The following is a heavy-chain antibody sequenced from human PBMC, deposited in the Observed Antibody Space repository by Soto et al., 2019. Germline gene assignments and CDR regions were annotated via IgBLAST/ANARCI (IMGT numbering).Heavy chain of an antibody. J-gene: IGHJ6*02. CDR2: INHSGST. Sequence: SDTLSLTCAVYVGSFSCYYWSRMLQPPGKGLEWIGEINHSGSTNYNPSLKSRVTISVDTSKNQFSLKLSSVTAADTAVYYCARGGYGDPDYYYYGMDVWGQGTTVTVSS. V-gene: IGHV4-34*01. D-gene: IGHD4-17*01. CDR3: ARGGYGDPDYYYYGMDV. CDR1: VGSFSCYY.